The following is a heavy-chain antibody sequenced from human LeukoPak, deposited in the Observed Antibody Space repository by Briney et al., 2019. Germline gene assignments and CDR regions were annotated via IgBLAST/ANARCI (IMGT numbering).Heavy chain of an antibody. Sequence: GGSLRLSCAASGFTFSSYDMSWVRQAPGKGLEWVSFIRSDGGSTLYADSVKGRFTISRDNSKNTLYAEMTSLRAEDTALYYCGKDLHFYVAMDVWGQGTTVTVSS. J-gene: IGHJ6*02. D-gene: IGHD2/OR15-2a*01. CDR3: GKDLHFYVAMDV. CDR2: IRSDGGST. V-gene: IGHV3-23*01. CDR1: GFTFSSYD.